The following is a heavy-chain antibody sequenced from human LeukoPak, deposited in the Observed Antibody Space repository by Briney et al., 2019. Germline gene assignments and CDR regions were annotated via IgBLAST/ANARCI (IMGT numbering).Heavy chain of an antibody. CDR2: IYGVDGT. V-gene: IGHV3-53*01. CDR1: GVTVSSQY. D-gene: IGHD2-8*02. J-gene: IGHJ4*02. CDR3: ASDLVY. Sequence: GGSLRLSCAASGVTVSSQYMNWVRRAPGKGLEWVSVIYGVDGTSYADSVKGRFTISRDSSRNTVYLQMNGLRAEDTAVYYYASDLVYWGQGTLVTVSS.